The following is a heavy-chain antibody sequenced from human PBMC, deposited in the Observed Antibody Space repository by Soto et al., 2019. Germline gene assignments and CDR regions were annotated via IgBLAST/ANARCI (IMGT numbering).Heavy chain of an antibody. J-gene: IGHJ6*02. V-gene: IGHV1-69*13. CDR1: GGTFSSYA. CDR3: ASSGGSYYVRNYYYGMDV. Sequence: SVKVSCKASGGTFSSYAISWVRQAPGQGLEWMGGIIPIFGTANYAQKFQGRVTITADESTSTAYMELSSLRSEDTAVYYCASSGGSYYVRNYYYGMDVWGQGTTVTVSS. D-gene: IGHD1-26*01. CDR2: IIPIFGTA.